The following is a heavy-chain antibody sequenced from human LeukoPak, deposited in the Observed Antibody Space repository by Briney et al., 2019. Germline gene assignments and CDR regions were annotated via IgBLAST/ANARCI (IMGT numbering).Heavy chain of an antibody. J-gene: IGHJ3*02. Sequence: PGGSLRLSCAASGFAFSNYWMTWVRQAPGKGLEWVGDIKEDGSETYFVDSVKGRFTMSRDNGKNSLYLQMNSLRAEDTALYYCARDTVKSGLRSWGAFDIWGQGTGVTVSS. CDR2: IKEDGSET. D-gene: IGHD3-10*01. CDR3: ARDTVKSGLRSWGAFDI. CDR1: GFAFSNYW. V-gene: IGHV3-7*01.